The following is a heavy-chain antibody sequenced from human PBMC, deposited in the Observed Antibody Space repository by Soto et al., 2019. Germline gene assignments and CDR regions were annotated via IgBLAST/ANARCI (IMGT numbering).Heavy chain of an antibody. V-gene: IGHV3-15*07. CDR1: GFTFREAW. J-gene: IGHJ4*02. CDR2: IKSRTDGGTI. Sequence: EVQLVESGGGLVKPGGPLSVSGAPSGFTFREAWMNWVRQAPGKGLEWVGRIKSRTDGGTIEYATPVKGRFIISRDDSKNTLYLQMDSLKTEDTAVYYCWGSAYWGQGTLVTVSS. D-gene: IGHD3-16*01. CDR3: WGSAY.